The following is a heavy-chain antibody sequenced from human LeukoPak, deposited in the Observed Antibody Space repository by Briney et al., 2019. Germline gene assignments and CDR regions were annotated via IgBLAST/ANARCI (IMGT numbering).Heavy chain of an antibody. CDR2: VYPGDSET. D-gene: IGHD6-6*01. CDR3: ATTSRHFDY. Sequence: GESLKISCKGSGYSFTSYWIGWVRQKPGRGLEWMGIVYPGDSETRYSTSFQGQVTISADKSINTAYLHWSSLRASDTAIYYCATTSRHFDYWGQGTLLTVSS. J-gene: IGHJ4*02. V-gene: IGHV5-51*01. CDR1: GYSFTSYW.